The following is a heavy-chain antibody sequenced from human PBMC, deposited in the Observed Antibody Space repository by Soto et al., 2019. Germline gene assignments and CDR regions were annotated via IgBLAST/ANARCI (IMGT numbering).Heavy chain of an antibody. D-gene: IGHD3-10*01. V-gene: IGHV1-3*01. CDR3: ARGSTTMVRGVIPGYYGMDV. CDR2: INAGNGNT. CDR1: GYTFTSYA. J-gene: IGHJ6*02. Sequence: SGAEVKKPGASVKVSCKASGYTFTSYAMHWVRQAPGQRLEWMGWINAGNGNTKYSQKFQGRVTITRDTSASTAYMELSSLRSEDTAVYYCARGSTTMVRGVIPGYYGMDVWGQGTTVTVSS.